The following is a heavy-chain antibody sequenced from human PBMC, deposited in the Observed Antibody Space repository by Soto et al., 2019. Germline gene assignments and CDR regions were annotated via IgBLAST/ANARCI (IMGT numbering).Heavy chain of an antibody. CDR1: GFTFSTYS. D-gene: IGHD5-12*01. J-gene: IGHJ4*02. CDR2: ISSSGSYI. CDR3: ARDWGGWLHLSLGY. V-gene: IGHV3-21*01. Sequence: GGSLRLSCAASGFTFSTYSMNWVRQAPGKGLEWVSFISSSGSYIYYADSVKGRFTISRDNAKNSLYLQMNSLRAEDTAVYYCARDWGGWLHLSLGYWGQGTLVTVSS.